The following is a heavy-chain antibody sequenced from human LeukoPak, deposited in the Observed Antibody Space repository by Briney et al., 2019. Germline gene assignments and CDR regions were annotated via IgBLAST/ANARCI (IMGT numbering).Heavy chain of an antibody. CDR3: ARPAGGHYYYYMDV. D-gene: IGHD1-26*01. J-gene: IGHJ6*03. CDR1: GFTFSSYA. CDR2: NSSNGGST. Sequence: GGSLRLSCAASGFTFSSYAMHWVRQAPGKGLEYVSANSSNGGSTYYANSAKGRFTISRDNSKNTLYLQMGSLRAEDMAVYYCARPAGGHYYYYMDVWGKGTTVTVSS. V-gene: IGHV3-64*01.